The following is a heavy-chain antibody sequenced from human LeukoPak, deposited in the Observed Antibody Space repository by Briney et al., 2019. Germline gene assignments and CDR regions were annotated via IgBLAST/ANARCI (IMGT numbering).Heavy chain of an antibody. V-gene: IGHV3-30-3*01. J-gene: IGHJ4*02. CDR3: ARGIYSNHPQLDY. CDR2: ISYDGSNK. CDR1: GFTFSSYA. D-gene: IGHD4-11*01. Sequence: GGSLRLSCAASGFTFSSYAMHWVRQAPGKGLEWVAVISYDGSNKYYADSVKGRFTISRDNSKNTLYLQMNSLRAEDTAVYYCARGIYSNHPQLDYWGQGTLVTVSS.